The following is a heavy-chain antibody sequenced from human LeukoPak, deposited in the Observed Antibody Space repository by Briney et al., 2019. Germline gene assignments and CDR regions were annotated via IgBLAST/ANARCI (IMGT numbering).Heavy chain of an antibody. J-gene: IGHJ3*02. CDR3: ARYLREPYYDFWSGPSPSAAFDI. D-gene: IGHD3-3*01. CDR1: GGSISSYY. CDR2: IYYSGST. Sequence: SETLSLTCTVAGGSISSYYWSWIRQPPGKGLEGIGDIYYSGSTNYNPSLTSRVTISVDTSKNQFSLQLSSVTAADTAVYYCARYLREPYYDFWSGPSPSAAFDIWGQGTMVTVSS. V-gene: IGHV4-59*01.